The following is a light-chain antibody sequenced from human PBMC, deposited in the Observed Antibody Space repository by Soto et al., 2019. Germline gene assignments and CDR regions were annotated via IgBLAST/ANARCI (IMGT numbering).Light chain of an antibody. Sequence: QLVLTQPPSVSGATGQRVTISCTGSSSNIGAGYDVHWYQQLPGTAPKLLIYGNSNRPSGVPDRFSGSKSGTSASLAITGLQAEDEAHYYCQSYDSSLSGVVFGGGTKLTV. CDR3: QSYDSSLSGVV. J-gene: IGLJ2*01. CDR2: GNS. V-gene: IGLV1-40*01. CDR1: SSNIGAGYD.